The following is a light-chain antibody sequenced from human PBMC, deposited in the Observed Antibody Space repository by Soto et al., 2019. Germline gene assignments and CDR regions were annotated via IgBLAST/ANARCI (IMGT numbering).Light chain of an antibody. V-gene: IGKV1-5*01. CDR1: QSPHIW. CDR2: DAS. Sequence: DIQMTQSPSTLSASVGDRVTITCRASQSPHIWLAWYQQKPGRAPNLLIYDASTLESGVPSRFSGSGSGTEFTLTISSLQPDDFATYYCQQFNRYSSESTFGPGTKVDIK. J-gene: IGKJ3*01. CDR3: QQFNRYSSEST.